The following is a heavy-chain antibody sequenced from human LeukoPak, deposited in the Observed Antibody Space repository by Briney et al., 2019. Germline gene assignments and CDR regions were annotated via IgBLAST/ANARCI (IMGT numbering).Heavy chain of an antibody. Sequence: KSGGSLRLSCAASGFTFSDYYMSWIRQAPGKGLEWVSYISSSGSTIYYADSVRGRFTISRDNAKNSLYLQMNSLRAEDTAVYYCARVGSEIAVAGTLFDYWGQGTLVTVSS. CDR1: GFTFSDYY. J-gene: IGHJ4*02. CDR3: ARVGSEIAVAGTLFDY. D-gene: IGHD6-19*01. V-gene: IGHV3-11*01. CDR2: ISSSGSTI.